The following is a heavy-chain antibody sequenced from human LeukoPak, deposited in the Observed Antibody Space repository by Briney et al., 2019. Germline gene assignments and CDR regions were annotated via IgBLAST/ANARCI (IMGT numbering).Heavy chain of an antibody. CDR1: GYTFTSYY. CDR2: INPSGGST. D-gene: IGHD3-9*01. V-gene: IGHV1-46*01. Sequence: ASVKVSCKASGYTFTSYYMHWVRQAPGQGLEWMGIINPSGGSTSYAQKFQGRVTMTRDTSTSTVYMELSSLRSEDTAAYYCARGVRYFDWLVVVEFGMDVWGKGTTVTVSS. J-gene: IGHJ6*04. CDR3: ARGVRYFDWLVVVEFGMDV.